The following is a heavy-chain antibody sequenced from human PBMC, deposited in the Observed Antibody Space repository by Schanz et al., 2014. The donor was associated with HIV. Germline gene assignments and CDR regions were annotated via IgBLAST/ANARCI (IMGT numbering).Heavy chain of an antibody. Sequence: QVQLVESGGGVVQPGRSLILSCAASRFSFRGYGMHWVRQTPGKGLEWVAVISYDGSNKYYVDSVKGRFTISRDNSKNTLYLQMNSLRVEDTAVYYCAKEMEQWLVSPRGYYGMDVWGQGTTVTVSS. J-gene: IGHJ6*02. D-gene: IGHD6-19*01. CDR3: AKEMEQWLVSPRGYYGMDV. CDR2: ISYDGSNK. CDR1: RFSFRGYG. V-gene: IGHV3-30*18.